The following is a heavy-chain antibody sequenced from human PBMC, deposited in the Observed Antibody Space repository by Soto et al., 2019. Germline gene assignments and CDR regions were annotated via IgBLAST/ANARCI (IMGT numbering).Heavy chain of an antibody. V-gene: IGHV4-59*01. J-gene: IGHJ3*02. D-gene: IGHD3-16*01. CDR2: IYYSGST. CDR1: GGSISSYY. CDR3: GGGGSLRGLGSYGGFGI. Sequence: QVQLQESGPGLVKPSETLSLTCTVSGGSISSYYWSWIRQPPGKGLEWIGYIYYSGSTNYNPSLKGPVTISIRTAKNQFFLKVGFVAGGGTGVYYWGGGGSLRGLGSYGGFGIWGQRANVTVFS.